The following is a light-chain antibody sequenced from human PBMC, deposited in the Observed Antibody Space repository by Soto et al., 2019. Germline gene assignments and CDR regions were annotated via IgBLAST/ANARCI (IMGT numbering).Light chain of an antibody. CDR1: SSDIGPYNY. V-gene: IGLV2-14*01. J-gene: IGLJ1*01. CDR2: EVT. CDR3: SSYSSSATPYV. Sequence: QSVLTQPPSVSGSPGQSITISCIGTSSDIGPYNYVSWYQQHSDKAPKLILYEVTNRPSGASDRFSGSKSGNAAFLTISGLQAEDEADYYCSSYSSSATPYVFGTGTKVTVL.